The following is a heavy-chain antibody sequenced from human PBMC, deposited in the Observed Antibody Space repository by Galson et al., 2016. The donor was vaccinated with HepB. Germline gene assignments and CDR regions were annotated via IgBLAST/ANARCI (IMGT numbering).Heavy chain of an antibody. V-gene: IGHV1-3*01. CDR1: GYTFTKYV. D-gene: IGHD2-2*01. CDR3: TRVSEFCSSTSCYLGDY. J-gene: IGHJ4*02. CDR2: IYAANGNT. Sequence: SVKVSCKASGYTFTKYVLHWVRQAPGQRLEWMGWIYAANGNTQYSQKFQGRVTFTGDTSATTAYMELSSLRSEDTAVYYCTRVSEFCSSTSCYLGDYWGQGTLVTVSS.